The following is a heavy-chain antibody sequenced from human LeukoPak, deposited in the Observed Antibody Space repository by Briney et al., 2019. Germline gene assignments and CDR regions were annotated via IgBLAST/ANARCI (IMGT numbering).Heavy chain of an antibody. CDR3: ARVGVMVRGVFDY. Sequence: SETLSLTCAVSGYSISSGYYWGWIRQPPGKGLEWIGSIYHSGSTNYNPSLKSRVTISVDTSKNQFSLKLSSVTAADTAVYYCARVGVMVRGVFDYWGQGTLVTVSS. CDR1: GYSISSGYY. V-gene: IGHV4-38-2*01. J-gene: IGHJ4*02. CDR2: IYHSGST. D-gene: IGHD3-10*01.